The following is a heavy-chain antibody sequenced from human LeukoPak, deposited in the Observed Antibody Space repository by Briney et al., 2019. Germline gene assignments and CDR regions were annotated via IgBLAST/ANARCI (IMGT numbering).Heavy chain of an antibody. CDR3: ARASQIIPVKSVGTTYFDY. CDR1: GGSISSYY. D-gene: IGHD1-1*01. CDR2: IYYSGST. J-gene: IGHJ4*02. V-gene: IGHV4-59*01. Sequence: SESLSLTCTVPGGSISSYYWSWIRQPPGKGLEWIGYIYYSGSTNYNPSLKSRVTISVDTSKNQFSLKLSSVTAADTAVYYCARASQIIPVKSVGTTYFDYWGQRTLVTVSS.